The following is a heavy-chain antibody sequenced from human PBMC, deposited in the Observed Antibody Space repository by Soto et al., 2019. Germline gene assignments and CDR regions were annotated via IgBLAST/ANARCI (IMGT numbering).Heavy chain of an antibody. Sequence: PSETLSLTCTVSGGSINSNNYYWAWIRQPPGKGLAWIASIYYDGSTYYNPSLKSRVSISADTSKNHFSLKLSSATAADTAVYYCAKVVVAATRHTDFDSWGQGTLVTVSS. CDR1: GGSINSNNYY. V-gene: IGHV4-39*02. J-gene: IGHJ4*02. CDR3: AKVVVAATRHTDFDS. D-gene: IGHD2-15*01. CDR2: IYYDGST.